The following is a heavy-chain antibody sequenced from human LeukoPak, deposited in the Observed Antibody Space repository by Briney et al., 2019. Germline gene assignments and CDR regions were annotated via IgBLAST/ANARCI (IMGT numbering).Heavy chain of an antibody. CDR2: ISGLGDNT. CDR1: GFTFTTYA. J-gene: IGHJ4*02. Sequence: GGSLRLSCAASGFTFTTYAMSWVRQAPGKGLEWVSGISGLGDNTYYVDSVKGRFTSSRGNAKNSLYLQMNSLRAEDTAVYYCARDQGIAAAGTNPFFDYWGQGTLVTVSS. CDR3: ARDQGIAAAGTNPFFDY. D-gene: IGHD6-13*01. V-gene: IGHV3-23*01.